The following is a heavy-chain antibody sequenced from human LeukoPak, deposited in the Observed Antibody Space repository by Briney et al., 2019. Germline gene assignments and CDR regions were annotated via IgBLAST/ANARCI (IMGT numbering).Heavy chain of an antibody. CDR1: GGSISSYS. Sequence: SETLSLTCAVSGGSISSYSRSWIRQPPGKGLEWIADIYYSGSTNYNPSLKSRVTISVDTSKNQFSLKLSSVTAADTAVYYCARDRDYDFWSGPILWGQGTTVTVSS. D-gene: IGHD3-3*01. V-gene: IGHV4-59*01. J-gene: IGHJ6*02. CDR2: IYYSGST. CDR3: ARDRDYDFWSGPIL.